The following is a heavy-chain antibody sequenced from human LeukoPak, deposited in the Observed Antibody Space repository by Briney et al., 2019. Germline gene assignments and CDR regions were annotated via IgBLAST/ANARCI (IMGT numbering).Heavy chain of an antibody. J-gene: IGHJ6*04. Sequence: GGSLRLSCAASGFTFSIYEMNWVRQAPGKGLEWVSYISSSGSTIYYADSVKGRFTISRDNAKNSLYLQMNSQRAEDTAVYYCARPYSEDDYYFYAMDVWGKGTTVTVSS. D-gene: IGHD2-15*01. CDR3: ARPYSEDDYYFYAMDV. CDR1: GFTFSIYE. CDR2: ISSSGSTI. V-gene: IGHV3-48*03.